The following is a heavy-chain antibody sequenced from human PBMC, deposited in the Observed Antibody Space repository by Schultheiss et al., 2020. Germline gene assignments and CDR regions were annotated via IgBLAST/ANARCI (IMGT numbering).Heavy chain of an antibody. Sequence: SETLSLTCTVSGGSISSYYWSWIRQPAGKGLEWIGRIYTSGSTNYNPSLKSRVTMSVDTSKNQFSLKLSSVTAADTAVYYCARGLYCSGGSCYEGSNWFDPWGQGTLVTVSS. J-gene: IGHJ5*02. CDR1: GGSISSYY. CDR2: IYTSGST. CDR3: ARGLYCSGGSCYEGSNWFDP. V-gene: IGHV4-4*07. D-gene: IGHD2-15*01.